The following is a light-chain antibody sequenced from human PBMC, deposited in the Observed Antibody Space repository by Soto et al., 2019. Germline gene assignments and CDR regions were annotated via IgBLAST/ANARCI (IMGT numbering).Light chain of an antibody. J-gene: IGKJ1*01. CDR2: DAS. Sequence: DIQMTQSPSTLSASVGDRVTITCRASQSISGYLAWYQQKPGKAPNLLIYDASSLASGVPSRFSGSGSGTEFTLTISSLQPDEFATYYCQQYNSDSPWTFGQGTKVENK. V-gene: IGKV1-5*01. CDR1: QSISGY. CDR3: QQYNSDSPWT.